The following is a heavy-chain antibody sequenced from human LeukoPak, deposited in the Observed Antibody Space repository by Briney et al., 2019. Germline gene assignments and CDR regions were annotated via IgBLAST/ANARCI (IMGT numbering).Heavy chain of an antibody. Sequence: GGSLRLSCEASEITFSSYGMHWVRQAPGKGLEWVAVISYDGSNKYYADSVKGRFTISRDNSKNTLYLQMNSLRAEDTAVYYCARGEFAWIQGSYGMNVWGQGTTVTVSS. J-gene: IGHJ6*02. CDR3: ARGEFAWIQGSYGMNV. CDR2: ISYDGSNK. D-gene: IGHD5-18*01. V-gene: IGHV3-30*03. CDR1: EITFSSYG.